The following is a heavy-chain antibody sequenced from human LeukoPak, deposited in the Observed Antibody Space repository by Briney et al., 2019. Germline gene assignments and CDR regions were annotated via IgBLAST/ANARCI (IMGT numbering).Heavy chain of an antibody. CDR1: GFIFSSYW. CDR3: ARGAMGSSWYGH. CDR2: ISSSGSTI. D-gene: IGHD6-13*01. Sequence: PGGSLRLSCGASGFIFSSYWMSWVRQAPGKGLEWVSYISSSGSTIYYADSVKGRFTISRDNAKNSLYLQMNSLRAEDTAVYYCARGAMGSSWYGHWGQGTLVTVSS. J-gene: IGHJ4*02. V-gene: IGHV3-48*04.